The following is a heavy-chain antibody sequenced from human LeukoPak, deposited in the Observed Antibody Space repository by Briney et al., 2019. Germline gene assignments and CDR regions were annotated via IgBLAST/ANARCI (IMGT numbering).Heavy chain of an antibody. D-gene: IGHD3-16*02. Sequence: PGESLRLSCVASRFTFSSYWMNWVRQAPGKGLEWVASIKQDGSEENYVDSVKGRFTISRDNAKNSVYLQVNSLRAEDSAVYYCATGNWGSYRYIGFWGQGTLVTVSS. CDR3: ATGNWGSYRYIGF. CDR1: RFTFSSYW. CDR2: IKQDGSEE. V-gene: IGHV3-7*03. J-gene: IGHJ4*02.